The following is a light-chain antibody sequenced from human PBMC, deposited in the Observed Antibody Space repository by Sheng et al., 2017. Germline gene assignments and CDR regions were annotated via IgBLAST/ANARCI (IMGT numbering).Light chain of an antibody. CDR1: QDITNY. V-gene: IGKV1-33*01. J-gene: IGKJ3*01. CDR2: DAS. Sequence: DIQMTQSPSSLSVSVGDRVTITCQASQDITNYLHWYQQRPGNAPNLLISDASTLETGVPSRFRGSGSGTDFTFTITSLQPEDIATYYCQQYDSLPLTFGPGTKVDFK. CDR3: QQYDSLPLT.